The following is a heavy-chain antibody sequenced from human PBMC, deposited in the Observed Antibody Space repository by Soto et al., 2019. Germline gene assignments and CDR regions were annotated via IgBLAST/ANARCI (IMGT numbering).Heavy chain of an antibody. D-gene: IGHD5-18*01. J-gene: IGHJ4*02. CDR1: GGSISNAAYS. V-gene: IGHV4-30-2*01. CDR3: ARERGGYGLFDS. Sequence: SETLSLTCTVSGGSISNAAYSWSWIRQPPGKGLEWIGYIYPSGMPFYNPSLRSRVTISIDRSNDQFSLNLKSVTAAVTAVYYCARERGGYGLFDSWGQGTLVTVSS. CDR2: IYPSGMP.